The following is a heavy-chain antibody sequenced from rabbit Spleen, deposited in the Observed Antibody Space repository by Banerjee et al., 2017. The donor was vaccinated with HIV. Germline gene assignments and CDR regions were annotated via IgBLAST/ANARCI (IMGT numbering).Heavy chain of an antibody. CDR3: ARNYVNAFDP. Sequence: LEESGGGLVKPGGTLTLTCTVSGFSFSSSWICWVRQAPGKGLEWIACIDTSDGDTDYANWPKGRFTISKTSSTTVTLQMTSLTAADTATYFCARNYVNAFDPWGPGTLVTVS. D-gene: IGHD1-1*01. V-gene: IGHV1S45*01. CDR1: GFSFSSSW. CDR2: IDTSDGDT. J-gene: IGHJ2*01.